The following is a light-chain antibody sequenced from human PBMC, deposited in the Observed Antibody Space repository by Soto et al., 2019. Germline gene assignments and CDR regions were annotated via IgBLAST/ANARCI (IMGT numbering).Light chain of an antibody. CDR1: QSIDTW. CDR3: QQYNSYRP. CDR2: KAS. Sequence: DIQMTQSPSTLSASVGDRVTITCRASQSIDTWLAWHQQKPGQVPKLLISKASSLESGVPSRSSGSGSGTEFTLNISRLQPDDSATYYCQQYNSYRPFGQGTKVDIX. V-gene: IGKV1-5*03. J-gene: IGKJ1*01.